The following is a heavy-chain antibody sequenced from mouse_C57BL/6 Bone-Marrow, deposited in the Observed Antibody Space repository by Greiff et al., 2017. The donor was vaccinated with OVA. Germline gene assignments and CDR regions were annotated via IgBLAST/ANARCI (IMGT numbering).Heavy chain of an antibody. J-gene: IGHJ2*01. Sequence: VQLQQSGPELVKPGASVKISCKASGYSFTSYYIHWVKPRPGQGLEWIGWIYPGSGNTKYNEKFKGKATLTADTSSSTAYMQLSSLTSEDSAVYYCAVGLLSFDYWGQGTTLTVSS. D-gene: IGHD2-10*01. V-gene: IGHV1-66*01. CDR3: AVGLLSFDY. CDR1: GYSFTSYY. CDR2: IYPGSGNT.